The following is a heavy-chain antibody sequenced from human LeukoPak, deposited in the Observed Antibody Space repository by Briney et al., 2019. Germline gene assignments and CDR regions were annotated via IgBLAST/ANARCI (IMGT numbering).Heavy chain of an antibody. Sequence: PSENLSLTCAVYGGSFSGYYWSWIRQPPGKGLEWIGEINHSGSTNYNPPLKSRVTISVDTSKNQFSLKLSSVTAVDTAVYYCARGQQHEDYWGQGTLVTVSS. CDR2: INHSGST. V-gene: IGHV4-34*01. J-gene: IGHJ4*02. CDR3: ARGQQHEDY. D-gene: IGHD5-18*01. CDR1: GGSFSGYY.